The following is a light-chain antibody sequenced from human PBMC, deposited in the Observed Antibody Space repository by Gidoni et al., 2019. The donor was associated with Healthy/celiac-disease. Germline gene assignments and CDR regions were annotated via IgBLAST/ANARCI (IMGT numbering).Light chain of an antibody. CDR3: QQSYSTPRT. CDR2: AAS. V-gene: IGKV1-39*01. Sequence: DIQMTQSPSSLSASVGDRVTITCRASQSISSYLNRYQQKPGKAPKLLIYAASSFQSGVPSRFSGSGSGTDFTLTIRSLQPEYFATYYCQQSYSTPRTFGQGTKVEIK. J-gene: IGKJ1*01. CDR1: QSISSY.